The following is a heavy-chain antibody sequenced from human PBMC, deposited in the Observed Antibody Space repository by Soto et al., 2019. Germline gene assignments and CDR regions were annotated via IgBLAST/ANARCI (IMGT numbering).Heavy chain of an antibody. J-gene: IGHJ4*02. V-gene: IGHV5-51*01. CDR3: ASSVLVTSTMNYFDL. CDR1: GYSFSNFW. D-gene: IGHD2-8*02. Sequence: PGESLKISCQASGYSFSNFWIAWVRQMPGEGPEWLGIIYPDDSDTRYSPSFLGQVTISADKSIKTTYLQWSSLKASDTAIYFCASSVLVTSTMNYFDLWGQGTLVTVSS. CDR2: IYPDDSDT.